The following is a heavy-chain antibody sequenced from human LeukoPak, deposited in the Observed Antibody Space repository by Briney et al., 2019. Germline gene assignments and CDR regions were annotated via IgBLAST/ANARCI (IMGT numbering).Heavy chain of an antibody. CDR3: AKELYFGSGSYPDY. J-gene: IGHJ4*02. Sequence: GRSLRLSCAASGFTFGSYGMHWVRQAPGKGLEWVEVISHDGSDSHYADSVKGRFTISRDNSKNTVYLQMSSLRPEDTAVYFCAKELYFGSGSYPDYWGQGTLVRVSS. CDR1: GFTFGSYG. D-gene: IGHD3-10*01. V-gene: IGHV3-30*18. CDR2: ISHDGSDS.